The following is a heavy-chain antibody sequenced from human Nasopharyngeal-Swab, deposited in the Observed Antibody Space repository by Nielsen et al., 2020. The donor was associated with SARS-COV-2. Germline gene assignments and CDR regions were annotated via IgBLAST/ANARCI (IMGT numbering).Heavy chain of an antibody. CDR2: ISIRGVPT. CDR1: GFGFRDHA. J-gene: IGHJ4*02. V-gene: IGHV3-23*01. Sequence: GEAPTTACEDSGFGFRDHAMSSVRQAPGNGLEWVSGISIRGVPTYYADSVKARFTISRDNSKNTVYLDMNSLRPEDTAVYYCANEEVPNDYWGQGTLVTVSS. CDR3: ANEEVPNDY.